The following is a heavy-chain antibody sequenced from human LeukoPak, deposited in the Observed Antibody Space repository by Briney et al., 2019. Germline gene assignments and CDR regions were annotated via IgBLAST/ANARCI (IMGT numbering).Heavy chain of an antibody. Sequence: GGSLRLSCAASGFTFSSYGMHWVRQAPGKGLEWVAVISYDGSNKYYADSVKGRFTISRDNSKNTLYLQMNSLRAEDTAVYYCARDYGGNSGWFDPWGQGTLVTVSS. CDR3: ARDYGGNSGWFDP. CDR2: ISYDGSNK. J-gene: IGHJ5*02. V-gene: IGHV3-30*03. CDR1: GFTFSSYG. D-gene: IGHD4-23*01.